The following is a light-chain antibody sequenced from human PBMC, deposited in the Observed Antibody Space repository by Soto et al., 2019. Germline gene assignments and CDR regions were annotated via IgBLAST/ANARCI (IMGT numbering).Light chain of an antibody. V-gene: IGLV1-40*01. CDR2: GNS. CDR3: QSYDSSLSENYV. CDR1: SSNIGAGYD. J-gene: IGLJ1*01. Sequence: QSVLKQPHLVSLVPGQRVTISGTGTSSNIGAGYDVHWYQQLPGTAPKVLIFGNSIRPSGVPDRFSGSKSGTSASLAITGLQAADEADYYCQSYDSSLSENYVFGTGTKVTAL.